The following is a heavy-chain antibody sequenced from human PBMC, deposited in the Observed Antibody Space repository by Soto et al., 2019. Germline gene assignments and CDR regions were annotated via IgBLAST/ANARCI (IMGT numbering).Heavy chain of an antibody. CDR3: AKDMKPYTRYYYYGMDV. D-gene: IGHD1-26*01. CDR2: ISWDGGST. CDR1: GFTFDDNI. Sequence: PGGSLRLSCAASGFTFDDNIMDWVRQAPGKGLEWVSLISWDGGSTYYADSVKGRFTISRDNSKNSLYLQMNSLRTEDTALYYCAKDMKPYTRYYYYGMDVWGQGTTVTVSS. J-gene: IGHJ6*02. V-gene: IGHV3-43*01.